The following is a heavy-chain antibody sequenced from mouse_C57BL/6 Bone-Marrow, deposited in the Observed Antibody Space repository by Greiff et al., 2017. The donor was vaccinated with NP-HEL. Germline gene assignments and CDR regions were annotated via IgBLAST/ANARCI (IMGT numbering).Heavy chain of an antibody. CDR1: GFTFSSYA. CDR3: ARVAYYDFFAY. V-gene: IGHV5-4*03. J-gene: IGHJ3*01. CDR2: ISDGGSYT. Sequence: EVKLVESGGGLVQPGGSLKLSCAASGFTFSSYAMSWVRQTPEKRLEWVATISDGGSYTYYPDNVKGRFTISRDNAKNNLYLQMSHLKSEDTAMYYCARVAYYDFFAYWGQGTLVTVSA. D-gene: IGHD2-4*01.